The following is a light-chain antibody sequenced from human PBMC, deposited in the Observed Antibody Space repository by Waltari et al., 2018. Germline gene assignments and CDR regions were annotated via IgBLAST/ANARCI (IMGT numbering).Light chain of an antibody. Sequence: QSVMTQPPSASGTPGQTVTISCSVGTSNLGSNYVYWYQQLPGTAPKLIVYRNYQRPSGVPDRFSGSKSGASASLAISGLQSEDEGDYYCATWDDSLTNYVFGTGTKVTV. V-gene: IGLV1-47*01. CDR1: TSNLGSNY. CDR2: RNY. CDR3: ATWDDSLTNYV. J-gene: IGLJ1*01.